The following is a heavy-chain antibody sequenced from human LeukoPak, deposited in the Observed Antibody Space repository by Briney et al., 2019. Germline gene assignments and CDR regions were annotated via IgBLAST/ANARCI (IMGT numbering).Heavy chain of an antibody. D-gene: IGHD6-13*01. J-gene: IGHJ4*02. CDR2: IKEDGGEK. V-gene: IGHV3-7*01. CDR3: ATERRGSSTYDGKEAFDF. CDR1: GVTFSNYW. Sequence: PGGSLRLSCTASGVTFSNYWMSWVRRAPGKGLEWVANIKEDGGEKNYVDSVRGRFTITRDNSRNSLYLQRNSLRGEDTAVYYCATERRGSSTYDGKEAFDFWGQGTLVTVSS.